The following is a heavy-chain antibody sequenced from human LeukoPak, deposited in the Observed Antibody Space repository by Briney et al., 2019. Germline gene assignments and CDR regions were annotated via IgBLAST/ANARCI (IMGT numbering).Heavy chain of an antibody. D-gene: IGHD3-3*01. J-gene: IGHJ4*02. CDR1: GGTFSSYA. CDR3: ARALRITIFGGRYYFDY. V-gene: IGHV1-69*06. Sequence: ASVKVSCKASGGTFSSYAISWVRQAPGQGLEWMGGIIPIFGTANYAQKFQGRVTITADKSTSTAYMELSSLRSEDTAVYYCARALRITIFGGRYYFDYWGQGTLVIVSS. CDR2: IIPIFGTA.